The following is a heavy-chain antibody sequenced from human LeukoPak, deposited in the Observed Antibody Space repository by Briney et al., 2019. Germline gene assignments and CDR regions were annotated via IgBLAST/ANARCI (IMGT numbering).Heavy chain of an antibody. Sequence: GGSLRLSCAASGFTFSSYGMHWVRQAPGKGLEWVAVIWYDGSNKYYADSVKGRSTISRDNSKNTLYLQMNSLRAEDTAVYYCARRIAAAKHFDYWGQGTLVTVSS. V-gene: IGHV3-33*01. CDR2: IWYDGSNK. D-gene: IGHD6-13*01. J-gene: IGHJ4*02. CDR3: ARRIAAAKHFDY. CDR1: GFTFSSYG.